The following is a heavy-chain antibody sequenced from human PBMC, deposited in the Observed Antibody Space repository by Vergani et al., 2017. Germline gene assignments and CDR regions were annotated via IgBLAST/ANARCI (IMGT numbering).Heavy chain of an antibody. V-gene: IGHV1-2*02. Sequence: QVQLVQSGAEVKKPGASVKVSCKASGYTFTGYYMHWVRQAPGQGLEWMGWINPNSGGTNYAQKFQDRVTMTRDTSISTAYMELSRLRSDDTAVYYCARDGYYDFWSGYYNYYYYYMDVWGKGTTVTVSS. J-gene: IGHJ6*03. D-gene: IGHD3-3*01. CDR3: ARDGYYDFWSGYYNYYYYYMDV. CDR1: GYTFTGYY. CDR2: INPNSGGT.